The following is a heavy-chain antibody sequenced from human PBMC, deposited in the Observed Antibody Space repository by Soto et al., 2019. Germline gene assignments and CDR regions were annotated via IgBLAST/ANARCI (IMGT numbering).Heavy chain of an antibody. CDR1: GYSFTDYH. V-gene: IGHV1-2*04. D-gene: IGHD2-8*01. J-gene: IGHJ6*02. CDR3: ARGHSTDCSNGVCSFFYNHEMDV. CDR2: INPKSGGT. Sequence: ASVKVSCKASGYSFTDYHIHSVRQAPGQGLEWLGRINPKSGGTSTAQKFQGWVTMTRDRSISTVYMELTRLRSDDTAVYFCARGHSTDCSNGVCSFFYNHEMDVWGQ.